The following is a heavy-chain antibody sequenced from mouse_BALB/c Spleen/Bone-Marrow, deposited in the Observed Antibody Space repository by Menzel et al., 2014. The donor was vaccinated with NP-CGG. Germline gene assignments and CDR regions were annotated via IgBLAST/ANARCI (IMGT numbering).Heavy chain of an antibody. J-gene: IGHJ2*01. D-gene: IGHD2-4*01. V-gene: IGHV5-6*01. Sequence: EVHLVESGGDLVKPGGSLKLSCAASGFTFSSYGMSWVRQTPDKRLEWVATISSGGSYTYYPDSVKGRFTISRDNAKNTLYLQMSSLKSEDTAMYYCARQTYYDYDGYFDYWSQGTTLTVSS. CDR1: GFTFSSYG. CDR2: ISSGGSYT. CDR3: ARQTYYDYDGYFDY.